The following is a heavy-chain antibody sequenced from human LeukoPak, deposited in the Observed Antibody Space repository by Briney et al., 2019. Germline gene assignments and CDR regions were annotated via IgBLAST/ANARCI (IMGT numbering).Heavy chain of an antibody. CDR3: ARQPPGGYSYQKGNWFDP. J-gene: IGHJ5*02. D-gene: IGHD5-18*01. Sequence: ASVKVSCKASGYTFTSYDINWVRQATGQGLEWMGWMNPNSGNTGYAQKFQGRVTMTRNTSISTAYMELSSLRSEDTAVYYCARQPPGGYSYQKGNWFDPWGQGTLVTVSS. CDR2: MNPNSGNT. V-gene: IGHV1-8*01. CDR1: GYTFTSYD.